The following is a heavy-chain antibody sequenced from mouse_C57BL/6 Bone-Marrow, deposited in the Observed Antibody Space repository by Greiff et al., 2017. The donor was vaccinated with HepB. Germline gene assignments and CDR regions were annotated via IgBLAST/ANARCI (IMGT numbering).Heavy chain of an antibody. V-gene: IGHV4-1*01. J-gene: IGHJ3*01. D-gene: IGHD1-1*01. CDR2: INPDSSTI. Sequence: EVKLLESGGGLVQPGGSLKLSCAASGIDFSRYWMSWVRRAPGKGLEWIGEINPDSSTINYAPSLKDKFIISRDNAKNTLYLQMSKVRSEDTALYYCARPFTTVVPFAYWGQGTLVTVSA. CDR1: GIDFSRYW. CDR3: ARPFTTVVPFAY.